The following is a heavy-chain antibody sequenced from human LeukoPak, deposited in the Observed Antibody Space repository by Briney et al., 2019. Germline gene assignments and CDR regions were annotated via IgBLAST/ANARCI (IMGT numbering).Heavy chain of an antibody. J-gene: IGHJ4*02. CDR1: GYTFTGYY. V-gene: IGHV1-2*02. CDR2: INPNSGGT. CDR3: ARVGFCSGGLCPYYFDY. D-gene: IGHD2-15*01. Sequence: GASVKASCKASGYTFTGYYMHWVRQAPGQGLEWMGWINPNSGGTSFAQKFQGRVTMTRDTSISTAYMELSRLRSDDTAVYYCARVGFCSGGLCPYYFDYWGQGTLVTVSS.